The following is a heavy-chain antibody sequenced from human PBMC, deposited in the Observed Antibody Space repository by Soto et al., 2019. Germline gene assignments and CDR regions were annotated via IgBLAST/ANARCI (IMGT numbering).Heavy chain of an antibody. CDR1: GFSFDDYA. D-gene: IGHD2-8*02. CDR3: AKSTGGTANGMGV. Sequence: EVQVVESGGGLVQPGRSLRLFWAASGFSFDDYAMHWVRQAPGKGLEWVSGISWNSGTIGYADSVKGRFTISRDNAKNSLYLQMNSLRAEDTALYYCAKSTGGTANGMGVWGQGTTVTVSS. CDR2: ISWNSGTI. V-gene: IGHV3-9*01. J-gene: IGHJ6*02.